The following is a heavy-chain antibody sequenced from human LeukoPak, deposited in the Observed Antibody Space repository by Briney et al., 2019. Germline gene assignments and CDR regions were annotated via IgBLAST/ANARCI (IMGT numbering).Heavy chain of an antibody. V-gene: IGHV1-24*01. CDR3: ATVFPDSYGSKGDY. D-gene: IGHD5-18*01. CDR2: FDPEDGET. Sequence: ASVKVSCKVSGYTLTELSMHWVRQAPGKGLEWVGGFDPEDGETIYAQKFQGRVTMTEDTSTDTAYMELSSLRSEDTAVYYCATVFPDSYGSKGDYWGQGTLVTVSS. J-gene: IGHJ4*02. CDR1: GYTLTELS.